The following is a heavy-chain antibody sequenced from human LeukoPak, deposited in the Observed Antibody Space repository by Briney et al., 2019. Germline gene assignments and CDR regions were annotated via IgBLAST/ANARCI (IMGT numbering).Heavy chain of an antibody. D-gene: IGHD1-1*01. V-gene: IGHV3-33*01. Sequence: GGSLRLSCAASGFTFSSYGMHWVRQAPGKGLEWVAVIWDDGITKHYADYVKGRFTISRDISKNTLYLQMDSLRAEDTAIYYCARDWKTNSFDYWGQGTLVTVSS. CDR3: ARDWKTNSFDY. CDR2: IWDDGITK. J-gene: IGHJ4*02. CDR1: GFTFSSYG.